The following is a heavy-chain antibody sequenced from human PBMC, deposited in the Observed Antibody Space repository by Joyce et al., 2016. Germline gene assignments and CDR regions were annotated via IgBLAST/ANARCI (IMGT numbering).Heavy chain of an antibody. V-gene: IGHV1-3*04. CDR3: ARGRNYGDQRRGDALDI. CDR1: GYRFTNYA. Sequence: QVQLVQSGAEVKKAGASVKVSCKTSGYRFTNYAIHWVRQAPGKRLEWMGWINTGNGNTKYSEKFQGRVTITRDRSASTVYMELSSLRSYDTTLYYCARGRNYGDQRRGDALDIWGQGTMVTVSS. CDR2: INTGNGNT. D-gene: IGHD4-17*01. J-gene: IGHJ3*02.